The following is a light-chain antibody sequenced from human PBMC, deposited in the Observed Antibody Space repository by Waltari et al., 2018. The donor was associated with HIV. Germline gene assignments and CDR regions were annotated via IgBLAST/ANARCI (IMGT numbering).Light chain of an antibody. CDR3: SSFTTLNTLI. CDR2: EVS. V-gene: IGLV2-14*01. Sequence: QSALTQPASVSAFAGQSITISCTGTNYDIGSYSFVSWYQQSPGKAPKLPMYEVSNRPPGCSDRFSGSKSGNSASLTVSGLQTDDEADYYCSSFTTLNTLIFGGGTTLTVL. CDR1: NYDIGSYSF. J-gene: IGLJ2*01.